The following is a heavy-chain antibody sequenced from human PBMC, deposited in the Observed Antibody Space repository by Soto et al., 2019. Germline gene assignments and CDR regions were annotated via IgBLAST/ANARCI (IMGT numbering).Heavy chain of an antibody. CDR2: ISTRSNSI. D-gene: IGHD6-25*01. Sequence: LSCAASGFTFSSYSLNWVRQAPGKGLEWVSYISTRSNSIYYADSVEGRFTTSRDNAKNSLFLQMNGLRDEDKGVYFCARGKNIAADSPLDYWGRGTLVTVSS. V-gene: IGHV3-48*02. CDR1: GFTFSSYS. J-gene: IGHJ4*02. CDR3: ARGKNIAADSPLDY.